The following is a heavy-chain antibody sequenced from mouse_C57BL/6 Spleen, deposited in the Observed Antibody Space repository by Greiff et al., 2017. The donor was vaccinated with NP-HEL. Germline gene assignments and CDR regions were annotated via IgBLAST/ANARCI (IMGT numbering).Heavy chain of an antibody. CDR3: ARHEGDYGSSYSYWYFDV. CDR2: FYPGSGSI. CDR1: GYTFTEYT. J-gene: IGHJ1*03. V-gene: IGHV1-62-2*01. D-gene: IGHD1-1*01. Sequence: QVQLQQSGAELVKPGASVKLSCKASGYTFTEYTIHWVKQRSGQGLEWIGWFYPGSGSIKYNEKFKDKATLTADKSSSTVYMELSRLTSEDSAVYFCARHEGDYGSSYSYWYFDVWGTGTTVTVSS.